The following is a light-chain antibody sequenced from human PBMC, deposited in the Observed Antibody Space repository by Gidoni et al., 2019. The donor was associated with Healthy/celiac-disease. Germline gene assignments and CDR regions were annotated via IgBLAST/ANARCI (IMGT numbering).Light chain of an antibody. V-gene: IGKV1-33*01. CDR3: QQYDNLPIT. Sequence: DIQMTQSPSSLSASVGDRVTITCQASQDISNYLNWYQQKPGKVPKLRIYDASNLETGVPSRFSGSGSGTDFTFTISSLHPEDIATYYCQQYDNLPITFGQGTRLEIK. J-gene: IGKJ5*01. CDR2: DAS. CDR1: QDISNY.